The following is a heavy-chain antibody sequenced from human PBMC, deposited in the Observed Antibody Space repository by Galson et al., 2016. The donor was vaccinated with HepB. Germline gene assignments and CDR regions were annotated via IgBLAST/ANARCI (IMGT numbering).Heavy chain of an antibody. Sequence: SLRLSCADPGFTVRSHYMTWVREAPGQGLEWVSAIPSGGYTYYADSVKGRFTISRDDSKTTVYLQMNSLRAEDTAVYYCARSYYDFWSGLGYWGQGTLVTVSS. J-gene: IGHJ4*02. CDR2: IPSGGYT. CDR3: ARSYYDFWSGLGY. D-gene: IGHD3-3*01. CDR1: GFTVRSHY. V-gene: IGHV3-53*01.